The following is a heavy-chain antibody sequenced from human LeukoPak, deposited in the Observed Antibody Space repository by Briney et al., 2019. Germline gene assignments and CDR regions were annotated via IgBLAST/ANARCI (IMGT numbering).Heavy chain of an antibody. CDR2: ISGSGGST. CDR1: GFTFSSYA. CDR3: AKGQPMVRGGPISNR. J-gene: IGHJ5*02. V-gene: IGHV3-23*01. D-gene: IGHD3-10*01. Sequence: PGGSLRLSCAASGFTFSSYAMSWVRQAPGKGLEWVSAISGSGGSTYYADSVKGRFTISRDNSKNTLYLQMNSLRAEETAVYYCAKGQPMVRGGPISNRWGQGTLVTVSS.